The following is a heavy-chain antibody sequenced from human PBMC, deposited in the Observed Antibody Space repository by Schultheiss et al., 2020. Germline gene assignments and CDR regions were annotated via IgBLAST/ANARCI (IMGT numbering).Heavy chain of an antibody. CDR1: GYTLTELS. J-gene: IGHJ5*02. CDR3: ATDGGKAWFDP. V-gene: IGHV1-24*01. CDR2: FDPEDGET. Sequence: GESLKISCKVSGYTLTELSMHWVRQAPGKGLEWMGGFDPEDGETIYAQKFQGRVTMTEDTSTDTAYMELSSLRSEDTAVYYCATDGGKAWFDPWGQGTLVTVYS. D-gene: IGHD3-16*01.